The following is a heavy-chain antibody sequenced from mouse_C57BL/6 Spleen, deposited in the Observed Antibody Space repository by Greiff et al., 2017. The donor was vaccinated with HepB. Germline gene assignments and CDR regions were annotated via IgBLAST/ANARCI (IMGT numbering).Heavy chain of an antibody. CDR2: INPNCGST. CDR3: VNYCRKLRIREDMGF. V-gene: IGHV1-39*01. Sequence: VQLQQSGPELVKPGASVKISCKASGYSFTNYRMNWVKQRPGQGLEWIGVINPNCGSTSYNQKFKGKATLTVDQSSSTAYMQLNSLTSEDSAVYYCVNYCRKLRIREDMGFWGQGTSVTVSS. J-gene: IGHJ4*01. D-gene: IGHD3-2*02. CDR1: GYSFTNYR.